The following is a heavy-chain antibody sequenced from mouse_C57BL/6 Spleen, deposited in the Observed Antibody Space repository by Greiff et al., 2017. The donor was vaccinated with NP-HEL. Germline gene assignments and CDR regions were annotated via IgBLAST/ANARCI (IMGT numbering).Heavy chain of an antibody. Sequence: EVKVVESGGDLVKPGGSLKLSCAASGFTFSSYGMSWVRQTPDKRLEWVATISSGGSYTYYPDSVKGRFTISRDNAKNTLYLQMSSLKSEDTAMYYCAREETVTGFAYWGQGTLVTVSA. J-gene: IGHJ3*01. CDR1: GFTFSSYG. V-gene: IGHV5-6*01. CDR2: ISSGGSYT. D-gene: IGHD4-1*01. CDR3: AREETVTGFAY.